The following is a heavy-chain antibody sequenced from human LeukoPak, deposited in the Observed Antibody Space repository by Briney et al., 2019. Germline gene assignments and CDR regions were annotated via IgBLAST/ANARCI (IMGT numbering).Heavy chain of an antibody. Sequence: PGGSLRLSCAASGFTFSSYGMHWVRQAPGKGLEWVAVISYDGSNKYYADSVKGRFTISRDNSKNTLYLQMNSLRAEDPAVYYCAKVPYGDYVFDYWGQGTLVTVSS. J-gene: IGHJ4*02. CDR1: GFTFSSYG. CDR2: ISYDGSNK. D-gene: IGHD4-17*01. CDR3: AKVPYGDYVFDY. V-gene: IGHV3-30*18.